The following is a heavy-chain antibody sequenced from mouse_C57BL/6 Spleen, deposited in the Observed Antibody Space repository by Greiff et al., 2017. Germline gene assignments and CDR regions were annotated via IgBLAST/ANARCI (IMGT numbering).Heavy chain of an antibody. Sequence: QVQLKESGPGLVAPSQRLSITCTVSGFSLPSYGVSWVRQPPGKGLEWLGVIWGDGSTNYHSALLSRLSISKDNSKSQVFLELNSLQTDDTATYYCAHYGSSLWYFDVWGTGTTVTVSS. J-gene: IGHJ1*03. CDR3: AHYGSSLWYFDV. D-gene: IGHD1-1*01. CDR1: GFSLPSYG. V-gene: IGHV2-3*01. CDR2: IWGDGST.